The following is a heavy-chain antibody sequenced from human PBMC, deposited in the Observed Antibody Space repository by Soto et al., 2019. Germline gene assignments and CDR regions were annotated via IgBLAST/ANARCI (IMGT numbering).Heavy chain of an antibody. D-gene: IGHD6-19*01. V-gene: IGHV4-39*01. Sequence: QLQLQESGPGLVKPSETLSLTCTVSGGSISSSSYYWGWIRQPPGKGLEWIGSIYYSGSTYYNPSLKSRVTISVDTSKNQFSLKLSSVTAADTAVYYCARHRYIYSSGWYREERWFDPWGQGTLVTVSS. J-gene: IGHJ5*02. CDR2: IYYSGST. CDR1: GGSISSSSYY. CDR3: ARHRYIYSSGWYREERWFDP.